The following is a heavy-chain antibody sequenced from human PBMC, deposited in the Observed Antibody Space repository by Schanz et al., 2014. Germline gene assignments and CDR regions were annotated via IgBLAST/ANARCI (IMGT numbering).Heavy chain of an antibody. J-gene: IGHJ6*02. CDR3: ATIGVNDYWRFGLDL. CDR2: ISAYNGNT. V-gene: IGHV1-18*04. CDR1: GYTFTSYG. Sequence: QVQLVQSGAEVKKPGASVKVSCKASGYTFTSYGISWVRQAPGQGLEWMAWISAYNGNTKYAQRLQDRVTVTTDTSTSTAYMELRSLRSDDTAVYYCATIGVNDYWRFGLDLWGQGTTVTVSS. D-gene: IGHD3-16*01.